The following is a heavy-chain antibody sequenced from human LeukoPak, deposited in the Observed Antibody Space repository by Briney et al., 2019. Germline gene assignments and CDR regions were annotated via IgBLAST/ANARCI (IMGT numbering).Heavy chain of an antibody. CDR3: ARETYYYGSGSYYNAYNWFDP. J-gene: IGHJ5*02. Sequence: GASVKVSCKASGYTFTSYDINWVRQATGQGLEWMGWMNPNSGNTGYAQKFQGRVTMTRNTSISTAYMELSSLRSEDTAVYYCARETYYYGSGSYYNAYNWFDPWGQGTLVTVSS. CDR1: GYTFTSYD. D-gene: IGHD3-10*01. CDR2: MNPNSGNT. V-gene: IGHV1-8*01.